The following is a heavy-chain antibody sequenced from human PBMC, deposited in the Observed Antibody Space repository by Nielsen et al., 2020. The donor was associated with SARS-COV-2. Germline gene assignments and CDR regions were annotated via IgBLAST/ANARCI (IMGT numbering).Heavy chain of an antibody. CDR2: ISYDGSNK. J-gene: IGHJ5*02. CDR1: GFTFSSYG. V-gene: IGHV3-30*03. D-gene: IGHD6-13*01. Sequence: GESLKISCAASGFTFSSYGMHWVRQAPGKGLEWVAVISYDGSNKYYADSVKGRFTISRDNSKNTLYLQMNSLRAEDTAVYYCAREMDGSSWYFWFDPWGQGTLVTVSS. CDR3: AREMDGSSWYFWFDP.